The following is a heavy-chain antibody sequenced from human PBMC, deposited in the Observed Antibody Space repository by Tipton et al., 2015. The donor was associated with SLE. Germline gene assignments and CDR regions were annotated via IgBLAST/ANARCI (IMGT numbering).Heavy chain of an antibody. D-gene: IGHD6-6*01. Sequence: PGLVKPSETLSLTCTVSGGSISSSSSYWGWIRQPPGKGLEWIGSIYYSGSTYYNPSLKSRVTISVDTSKNQFSLKLRSVTAADTAVYYCARVPPPGLYSSSSTDYYLDYWGQGTLVTVSS. CDR3: ARVPPPGLYSSSSTDYYLDY. V-gene: IGHV4-39*07. J-gene: IGHJ4*02. CDR1: GGSISSSSSY. CDR2: IYYSGST.